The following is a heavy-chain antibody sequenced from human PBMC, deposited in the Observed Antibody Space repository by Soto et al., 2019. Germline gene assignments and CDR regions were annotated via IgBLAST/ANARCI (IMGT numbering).Heavy chain of an antibody. D-gene: IGHD4-4*01. J-gene: IGHJ4*02. CDR3: ARSNTVTTISDQFEY. V-gene: IGHV1-18*01. Sequence: ASVKVSCKASGYTFTSYGISWVRQAPGQGLEWMGWIGAYNGNTNYAQKLQGRVTMTTDTFTSTAYMELRSLRSDDTAVYYCARSNTVTTISDQFEYWGQGTLVTVSS. CDR1: GYTFTSYG. CDR2: IGAYNGNT.